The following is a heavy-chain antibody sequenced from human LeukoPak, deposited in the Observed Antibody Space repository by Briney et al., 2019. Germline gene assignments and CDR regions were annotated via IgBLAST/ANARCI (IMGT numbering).Heavy chain of an antibody. CDR3: ARVGRSRGSLPNSYYYMDV. CDR1: GDIFNSYS. Sequence: SVKVSCKASGDIFNSYSVSWVRQAPGQGLEWMGGIIPMFGSANYARKFQGRVTITTDQSTTTAYMELSSLSSEDTAVYYCARVGRSRGSLPNSYYYMDVWGKGTTVTVSS. D-gene: IGHD1-26*01. V-gene: IGHV1-69*05. J-gene: IGHJ6*03. CDR2: IIPMFGSA.